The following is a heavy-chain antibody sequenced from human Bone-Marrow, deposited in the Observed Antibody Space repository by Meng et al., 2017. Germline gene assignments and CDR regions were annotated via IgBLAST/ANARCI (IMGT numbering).Heavy chain of an antibody. Sequence: QVQLGQPGAEVKKPGASVKVPCKASVYTFTGYYMHWVRQAPGQGLEWMGRINPNSGGTNYAQKFQGRVTMTRDTSISTAYMELSRLRSDDTAVYYCARDHSYYYDSSGPSTFDYWGQGTLVTVSS. CDR2: INPNSGGT. J-gene: IGHJ4*02. D-gene: IGHD3-22*01. CDR3: ARDHSYYYDSSGPSTFDY. CDR1: VYTFTGYY. V-gene: IGHV1-2*06.